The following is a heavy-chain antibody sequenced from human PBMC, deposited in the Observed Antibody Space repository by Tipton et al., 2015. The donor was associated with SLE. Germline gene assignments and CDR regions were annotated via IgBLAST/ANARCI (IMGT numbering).Heavy chain of an antibody. CDR2: IYTSGST. V-gene: IGHV4-61*09. J-gene: IGHJ5*02. D-gene: IGHD6-13*01. CDR1: GGSISSGSYY. Sequence: TLSLTCTVSGGSISSGSYYWSWIRQPAGKGLEWIGHIYTSGSTNYNPPLKSRVTISVDTSKNQFSLNLSSVTAADTAVYYCARLVAKRAWFDPWGQGTLVTVSS. CDR3: ARLVAKRAWFDP.